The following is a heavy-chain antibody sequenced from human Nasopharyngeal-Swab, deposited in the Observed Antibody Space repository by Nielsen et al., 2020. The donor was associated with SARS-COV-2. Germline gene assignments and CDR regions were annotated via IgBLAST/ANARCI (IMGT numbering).Heavy chain of an antibody. V-gene: IGHV1-3*01. Sequence: WVRQAPGQRLEWMGWINAGNGNTKYSQKFQGRVTITRDTSASTAYMELGSLRSEDTAVHYCASSTAAGTNYYYYYMDVWGKGTTVTVSS. CDR2: INAGNGNT. J-gene: IGHJ6*03. D-gene: IGHD6-13*01. CDR3: ASSTAAGTNYYYYYMDV.